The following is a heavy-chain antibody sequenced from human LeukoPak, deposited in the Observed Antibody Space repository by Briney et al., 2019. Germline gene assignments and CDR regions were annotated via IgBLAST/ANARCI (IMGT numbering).Heavy chain of an antibody. V-gene: IGHV4-4*07. CDR2: IYTSGTT. D-gene: IGHD3-22*01. CDR3: ARLRSSGYFDYFDY. Sequence: SETLSLTCTVSGASITSFYWSWIRQPAGKGLEWIGRIYTSGTTNYNPSLKSRVTISVDTSKNQFSLKLSSVTAADTAVYYCARLRSSGYFDYFDYWGQGTLVTVSS. CDR1: GASITSFY. J-gene: IGHJ4*02.